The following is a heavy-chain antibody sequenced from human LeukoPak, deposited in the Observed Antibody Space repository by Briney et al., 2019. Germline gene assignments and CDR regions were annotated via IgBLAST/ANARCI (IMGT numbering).Heavy chain of an antibody. J-gene: IGHJ5*02. CDR1: GGSISSYY. Sequence: SETLSLTCTVSGGSISSYYWGWFRQPPGKGLEWIGSIYYSGTTYYSPYLKSRVTISIDTSKNQFSLKLSSLTAADTAVYYCARDGGDFNWFDPWGQGSLVTVSS. V-gene: IGHV4-39*07. D-gene: IGHD2-21*01. CDR2: IYYSGTT. CDR3: ARDGGDFNWFDP.